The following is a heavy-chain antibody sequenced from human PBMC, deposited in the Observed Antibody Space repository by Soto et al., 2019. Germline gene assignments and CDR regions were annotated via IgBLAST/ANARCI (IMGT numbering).Heavy chain of an antibody. CDR3: AREKVGEEQLPSWSLDP. Sequence: QAQLVQSGAEVKEPGASVKVSCKASGHTFTKYYFHWVRQAPGQGLEWMGIINPSGGSTNYAERFQGRVTMSRDRSTSTMYMELSSLRSEDTAVYYCAREKVGEEQLPSWSLDPWGQGTLVTVSS. D-gene: IGHD6-13*01. J-gene: IGHJ5*02. CDR2: INPSGGST. V-gene: IGHV1-46*01. CDR1: GHTFTKYY.